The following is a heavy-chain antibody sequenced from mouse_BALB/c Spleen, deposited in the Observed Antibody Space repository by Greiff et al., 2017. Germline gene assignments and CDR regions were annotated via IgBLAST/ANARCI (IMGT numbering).Heavy chain of an antibody. J-gene: IGHJ4*01. CDR3: ARPGLLHAMDY. CDR2: INPDSRTI. V-gene: IGHV4-1*02. Sequence: EVQLVESGGGLVQPGGSLKLSCAASGFDFSRYWMSWVRQAPGKGLEWIGEINPDSRTINYTPSLKDKFIISRDNAKNTLYLQMSKVRSEDTALYYCARPGLLHAMDYWGQGTSVTVSS. D-gene: IGHD2-3*01. CDR1: GFDFSRYW.